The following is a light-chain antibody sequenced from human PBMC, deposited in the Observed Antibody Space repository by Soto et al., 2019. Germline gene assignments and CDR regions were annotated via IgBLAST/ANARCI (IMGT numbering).Light chain of an antibody. CDR2: DAS. V-gene: IGKV3-20*01. Sequence: EMVLTQSPGTLSLSPGERATLSCRASQSVSSSYLAWYQQKPGQAPRLLIYDASSGATGIPDRFSGSGSGTDFTLTISRLEPEDFAVYYCQQYGSAPYTFGQGTKLEIK. CDR3: QQYGSAPYT. J-gene: IGKJ2*01. CDR1: QSVSSSY.